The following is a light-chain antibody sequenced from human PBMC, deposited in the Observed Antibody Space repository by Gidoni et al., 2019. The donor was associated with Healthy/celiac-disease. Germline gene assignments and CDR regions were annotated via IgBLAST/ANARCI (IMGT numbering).Light chain of an antibody. CDR1: SRLSFY. Sequence: SSELTPYPAVSVVLGQTVRITCQGDSRLSFYAGWYQQKAGQAPVLIIYIKNNRPSGVPDRFSGSTSGNTASLTITGTQAEDEADDFWYSRDGSGKHLVFGGGTKLTVL. CDR2: IKN. CDR3: YSRDGSGKHLV. V-gene: IGLV3-19*01. J-gene: IGLJ2*01.